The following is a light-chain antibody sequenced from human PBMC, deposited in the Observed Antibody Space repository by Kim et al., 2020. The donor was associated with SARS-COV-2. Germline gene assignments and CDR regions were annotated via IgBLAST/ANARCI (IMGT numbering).Light chain of an antibody. CDR2: DAS. J-gene: IGKJ4*01. V-gene: IGKV3-20*01. Sequence: PGERATLSCRASQSVSNSRLAWYQQKPGQAPRLLIYDASSRATGITDRFSGSGSGTDFTLTISRLEPEDFAVYYCQQYGASSLTFAGGTKG. CDR1: QSVSNSR. CDR3: QQYGASSLT.